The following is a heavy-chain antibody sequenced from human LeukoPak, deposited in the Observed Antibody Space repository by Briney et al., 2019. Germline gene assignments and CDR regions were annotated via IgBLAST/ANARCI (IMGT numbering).Heavy chain of an antibody. CDR1: GFTFSSYG. D-gene: IGHD3-3*01. V-gene: IGHV3-30*18. CDR2: ISYDGSNK. Sequence: GGSLRLSCAASGFTFSSYGMHWVRQAPGKGLEWVAVISYDGSNKYYADSVKGRFTISRDNSKNTLYLQMNSLRAEDTAVYYCAKDERNEYYDFWSGYEPDYWGQGTLVTVSS. J-gene: IGHJ4*02. CDR3: AKDERNEYYDFWSGYEPDY.